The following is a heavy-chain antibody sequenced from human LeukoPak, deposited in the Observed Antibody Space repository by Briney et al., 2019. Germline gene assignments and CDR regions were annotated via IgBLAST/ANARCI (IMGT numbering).Heavy chain of an antibody. J-gene: IGHJ5*02. CDR3: ARRSSGWSRYWFDL. D-gene: IGHD6-19*01. CDR2: IYYSGST. CDR1: GGSISSSSYY. Sequence: SETLSLTCTVSGGSISSSSYYWGWIRQPPGKGLEWIGSIYYSGSTYYNPSLKSRVTISVDTSKNQFSLKLSSVTAADTAVYYCARRSSGWSRYWFDLWGQGTLVTVSS. V-gene: IGHV4-39*01.